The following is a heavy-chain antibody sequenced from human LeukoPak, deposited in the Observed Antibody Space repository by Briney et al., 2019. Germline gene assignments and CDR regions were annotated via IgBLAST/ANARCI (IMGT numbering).Heavy chain of an antibody. CDR1: GGSISSSSYY. Sequence: SETLSLTCTVSGGSISSSSYYWGWIRQPPGKGLEWIGSIYYSGSTYYNPSLKSRVTISVDTSKNQFSLKLSSVTAADTAVYYCASTGDYGDHAVFDYWGQGTLVTVSS. CDR3: ASTGDYGDHAVFDY. V-gene: IGHV4-39*01. CDR2: IYYSGST. J-gene: IGHJ4*02. D-gene: IGHD4-17*01.